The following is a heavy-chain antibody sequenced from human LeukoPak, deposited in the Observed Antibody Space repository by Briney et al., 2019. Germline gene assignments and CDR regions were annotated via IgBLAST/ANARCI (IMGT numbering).Heavy chain of an antibody. CDR1: GGSISSYY. V-gene: IGHV4-4*07. D-gene: IGHD3-9*01. CDR3: ARGQILTGNFDP. CDR2: IYTSGST. J-gene: IGHJ5*02. Sequence: SETLSLTCTVSGGSISSYYWSWIRQPAGKGLEWIGRIYTSGSTNYNPSLESRVTMSVDTSKNQFSLKLSSVTAADTAVYYCARGQILTGNFDPWGQGTLVTVSS.